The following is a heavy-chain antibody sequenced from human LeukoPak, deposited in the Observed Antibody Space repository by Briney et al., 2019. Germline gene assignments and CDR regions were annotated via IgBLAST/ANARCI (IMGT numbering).Heavy chain of an antibody. D-gene: IGHD3-22*01. V-gene: IGHV3-15*01. CDR2: IKSKTDGGTT. CDR1: GFTFSNAW. CDR3: TTGYRGYYDSPFDY. J-gene: IGHJ4*02. Sequence: GGSLRLSCAASGFTFSNAWMSWVRQAPGKGLEWVGRIKSKTDGGTTDYAAPVEGRFTISRDDSKNTLYLQMNSLKTEDTAVYYCTTGYRGYYDSPFDYWGQGTLVTVSS.